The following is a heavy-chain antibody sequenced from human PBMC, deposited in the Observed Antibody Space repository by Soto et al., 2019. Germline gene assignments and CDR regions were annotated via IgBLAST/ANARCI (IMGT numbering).Heavy chain of an antibody. Sequence: QVQLVQSGAEVKEPGDSVRVSCEASGYTFTSYYIHWVRQAPGQGLEWMGWINTRFGDTTYAQDFQGRVSMTRDMSISTVYMEWSRLTSDDTAIYYGARNMDYYYGPGSGNGHGFWGQGTTVTVFS. J-gene: IGHJ6*02. CDR1: GYTFTSYY. CDR3: ARNMDYYYGPGSGNGHGF. CDR2: INTRFGDT. D-gene: IGHD3-10*01. V-gene: IGHV1-2*02.